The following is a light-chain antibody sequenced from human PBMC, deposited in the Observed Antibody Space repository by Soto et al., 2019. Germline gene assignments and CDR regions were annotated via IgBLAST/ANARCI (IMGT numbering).Light chain of an antibody. CDR1: QSVSSY. CDR3: QQYGSSPQT. J-gene: IGKJ5*01. Sequence: VLTQSPATLSLSPGERATLSCRASQSVSSYLAWYQQKHGQAPRLLIYDASNRATGIPARFSGSGSGTDFTLTISRLEPEDFAVDYCQQYGSSPQTFGQGTRLEIK. CDR2: DAS. V-gene: IGKV3-11*01.